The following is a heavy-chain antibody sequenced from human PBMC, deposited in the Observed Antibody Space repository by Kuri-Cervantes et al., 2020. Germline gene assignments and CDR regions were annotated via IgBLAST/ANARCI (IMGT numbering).Heavy chain of an antibody. CDR2: ISSSGSTI. V-gene: IGHV3-48*03. J-gene: IGHJ4*02. CDR1: GFTFSSYE. D-gene: IGHD6-19*01. CDR3: ARGKKLSVVAGETYYFDY. Sequence: GGSLRLSCAASGFTFSSYEMNWVRQAPGKGLEWVSYISSSGSTIYYADSVKGRFTISRDNAKNSLYLQMNSLRAEDTAVYYCARGKKLSVVAGETYYFDYWGQGTLVTVSS.